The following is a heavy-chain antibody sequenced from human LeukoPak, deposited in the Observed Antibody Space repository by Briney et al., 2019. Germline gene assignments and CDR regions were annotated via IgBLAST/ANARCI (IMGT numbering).Heavy chain of an antibody. CDR1: GYTFNNFG. CDR2: ISIGDGRT. CDR3: SRSYYSSSWYYFDH. V-gene: IGHV1-18*01. D-gene: IGHD2-15*01. J-gene: IGHJ4*02. Sequence: ASVKVSCKTSGYTFNNFGITWVRQAPGQGPEWIGWISIGDGRTHYGRKFQDRVSMTREMSSNTAFLELSSLRSDDTAVYFRSRSYYSSSWYYFDHWGQGTLVIVSS.